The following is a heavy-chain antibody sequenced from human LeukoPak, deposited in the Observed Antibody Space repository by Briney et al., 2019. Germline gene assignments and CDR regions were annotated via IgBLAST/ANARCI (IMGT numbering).Heavy chain of an antibody. CDR2: ISYDGSNK. CDR3: AKDSGAVYFWSGYYSFFADDYFDY. Sequence: GRSLRLSSAASGFTFSSYGMHWVRQAPGKGLGWVAVISYDGSNKYYADSLKGGFTISRDNSKNTLYLQMNSLRAEDTAVYYCAKDSGAVYFWSGYYSFFADDYFDYWGQGTLVTVSS. J-gene: IGHJ4*02. D-gene: IGHD3-3*01. V-gene: IGHV3-30*18. CDR1: GFTFSSYG.